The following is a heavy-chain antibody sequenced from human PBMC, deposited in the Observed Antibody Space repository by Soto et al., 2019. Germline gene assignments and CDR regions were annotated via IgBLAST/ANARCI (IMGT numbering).Heavy chain of an antibody. D-gene: IGHD2-15*01. CDR1: EIIFSGYG. V-gene: IGHV3-30*02. CDR3: SKDPRDCSGGSCYGFDY. J-gene: IGHJ4*02. CDR2: IRFDGSNI. Sequence: GGSLRLSCAVSEIIFSGYGMHWVRQAPGKGLEWVAVIRFDGSNIHYADSVKGRFTISRDNSKNTLYLQMDSLRAEDTAVFYCSKDPRDCSGGSCYGFDYWGQGTLVTVSS.